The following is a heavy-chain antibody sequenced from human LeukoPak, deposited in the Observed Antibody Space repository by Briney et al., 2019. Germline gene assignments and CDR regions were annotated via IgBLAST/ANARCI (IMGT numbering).Heavy chain of an antibody. J-gene: IGHJ4*02. V-gene: IGHV3-30*03. D-gene: IGHD6-13*01. CDR3: ALVPRYSTTWSTFDY. Sequence: PGGSLRLSCAASGVTFSTYGMHWVRQAPGKGLEWVAVISFDGNNQCYADSVTGRFTISRDNSKNTLYLQMSGLRTEDTAVYYCALVPRYSTTWSTFDYWGQGTLVTVSS. CDR1: GVTFSTYG. CDR2: ISFDGNNQ.